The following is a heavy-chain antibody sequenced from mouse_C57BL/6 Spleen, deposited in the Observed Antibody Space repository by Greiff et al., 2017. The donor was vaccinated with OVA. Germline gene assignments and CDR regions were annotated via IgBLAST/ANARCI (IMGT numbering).Heavy chain of an antibody. Sequence: QVQLQQPGAELVRPGSSVKLSCKASGYTFTSYWMHWVKQRPIQGLEWIGNIDPSDSETPYNQKFKDKATVTVDKSSSTAYMQLSSLTSEDSAVYYCARQLGHFDYWGQGTTLTVSS. V-gene: IGHV1-52*01. CDR2: IDPSDSET. CDR3: ARQLGHFDY. CDR1: GYTFTSYW. J-gene: IGHJ2*01.